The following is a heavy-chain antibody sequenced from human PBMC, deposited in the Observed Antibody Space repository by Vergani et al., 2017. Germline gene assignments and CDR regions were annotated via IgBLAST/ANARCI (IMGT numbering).Heavy chain of an antibody. Sequence: VQLVESGGGEVQPGRSLRLSCSAAGFTFSRYSMNWVRQAPGKGLEWVSSISSSTNYIYYADSVKGRFTISRDNVKNSLYLQMNSLRAEDTAVYHCARDGYSGYDYPKAYGMVVWGQGTTVTVSS. J-gene: IGHJ6*02. CDR3: ARDGYSGYDYPKAYGMVV. CDR1: GFTFSRYS. D-gene: IGHD5-12*01. CDR2: ISSSTNYI. V-gene: IGHV3-21*01.